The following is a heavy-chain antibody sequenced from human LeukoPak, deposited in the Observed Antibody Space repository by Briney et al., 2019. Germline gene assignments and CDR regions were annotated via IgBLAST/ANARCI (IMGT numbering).Heavy chain of an antibody. V-gene: IGHV1-46*01. Sequence: ASVKVSCKASGYTFTGYYMHWVRQAPGLGLEWMGIINPSGGSTTYAQKFQGRVTMTRDTSTSTVYMELSSLLSEDTAFYYCATATAAGPRLYFAYWGRGTLVTVSS. J-gene: IGHJ4*02. CDR3: ATATAAGPRLYFAY. D-gene: IGHD6-13*01. CDR2: INPSGGST. CDR1: GYTFTGYY.